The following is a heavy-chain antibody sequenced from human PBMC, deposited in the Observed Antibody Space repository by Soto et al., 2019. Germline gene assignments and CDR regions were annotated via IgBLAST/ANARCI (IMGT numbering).Heavy chain of an antibody. CDR2: VSVCGGST. Sequence: DVQLLESGGDLVQPGESLRLSCAASGFIFSDFAMSWVRQTPGKGLEWVSAVSVCGGSTHYSDAVKGRFTISRDNSRDTLFLQMNSLRAEDTAVYYRARRPAGDSHWYFDLWGRGTLVTVSS. D-gene: IGHD2-21*01. J-gene: IGHJ2*01. V-gene: IGHV3-23*01. CDR1: GFIFSDFA. CDR3: ARRPAGDSHWYFDL.